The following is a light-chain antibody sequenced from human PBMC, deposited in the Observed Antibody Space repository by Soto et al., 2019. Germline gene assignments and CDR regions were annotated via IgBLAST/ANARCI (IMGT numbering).Light chain of an antibody. J-gene: IGKJ4*01. V-gene: IGKV2-28*01. CDR1: QSLLHSNGYNY. CDR2: LGS. CDR3: MKALQLT. Sequence: DIVMTQSPLSLPVTPGEPASISCRSSQSLLHSNGYNYLDWYLQKPGQSPQLLIYLGSNRASGGPARISGSGSGTDFTLKISRVEAEDVGVYYSMKALQLTFGGGTKVEIK.